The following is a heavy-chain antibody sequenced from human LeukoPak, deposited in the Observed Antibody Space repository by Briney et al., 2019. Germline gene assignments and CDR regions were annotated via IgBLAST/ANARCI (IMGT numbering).Heavy chain of an antibody. J-gene: IGHJ4*02. Sequence: GGSLRLSCAASGFTFSSYWMTWVRQAPGKGLHGVANIKQDGSDKYYVDSVKGRFTISRDNAKNSLYLQMNSLRADDTALYYCARQYTSSWYALGYLDYWGQGTLVTVSS. V-gene: IGHV3-7*01. CDR3: ARQYTSSWYALGYLDY. D-gene: IGHD6-13*01. CDR1: GFTFSSYW. CDR2: IKQDGSDK.